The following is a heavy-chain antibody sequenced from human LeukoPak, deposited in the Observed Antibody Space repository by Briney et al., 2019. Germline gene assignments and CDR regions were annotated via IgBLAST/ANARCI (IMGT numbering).Heavy chain of an antibody. V-gene: IGHV3-74*01. CDR2: INSDGSST. CDR1: GFTFSSYW. D-gene: IGHD4-11*01. J-gene: IGHJ5*02. Sequence: GGSLRLSCAASGFTFSSYWMHWARQAPGKGLVWVSCINSDGSSTRYADSVKGRFTISRDNAKNTLYLQMNSLRAEDTAVYYCARDWRYSNYVAANWFDPWGQGTLVTVSS. CDR3: ARDWRYSNYVAANWFDP.